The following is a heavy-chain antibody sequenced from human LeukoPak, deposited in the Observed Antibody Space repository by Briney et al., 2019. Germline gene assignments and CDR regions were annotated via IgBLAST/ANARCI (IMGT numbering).Heavy chain of an antibody. V-gene: IGHV1-8*03. CDR3: ARDQIGDY. Sequence: ASVKVSCKASGYTFTSYDINWVRQASGQGLEWMGWMSPKSANTGYAQKFRGRVTITRDTSISTAYMELSSLTSEDTAVYYCARDQIGDYWGQGTLVTVSS. CDR2: MSPKSANT. CDR1: GYTFTSYD. J-gene: IGHJ4*02.